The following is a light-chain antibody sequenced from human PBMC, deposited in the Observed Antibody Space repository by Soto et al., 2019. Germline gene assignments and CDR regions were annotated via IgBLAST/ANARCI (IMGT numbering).Light chain of an antibody. V-gene: IGLV1-47*02. CDR1: SSNIGTNY. CDR2: SNI. Sequence: QSVLTQPPSASGTPGQRVTISCSGSSSNIGTNYVYWYQQLPGTAPKLLIYSNIQRPSGVPDRFSGSKSCTSASLAISGLRSEDEDDYYCSAWDDSLSGLVFGGGTKLTVL. CDR3: SAWDDSLSGLV. J-gene: IGLJ2*01.